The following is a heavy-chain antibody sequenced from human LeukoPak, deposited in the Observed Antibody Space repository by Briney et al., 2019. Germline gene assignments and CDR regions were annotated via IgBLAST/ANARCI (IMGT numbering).Heavy chain of an antibody. D-gene: IGHD2-15*01. V-gene: IGHV3-23*01. CDR3: AKDRSPWTLVGGRGGTREFDY. CDR1: GFTFSSYA. CDR2: ISGSGGST. J-gene: IGHJ4*02. Sequence: GGSLRLSCAASGFTFSSYAMSWVRQAPGKGLEWVSAISGSGGSTYYADSVKGRFTISRDNSKNTLYLQMNSLRAEDTGVYYCAKDRSPWTLVGGRGGTREFDYWGQGTLVTVPS.